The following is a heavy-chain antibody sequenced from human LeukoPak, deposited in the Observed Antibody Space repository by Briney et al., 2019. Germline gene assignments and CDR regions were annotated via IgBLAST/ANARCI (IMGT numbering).Heavy chain of an antibody. CDR2: IYPSGGSA. Sequence: ASVKVSFKASGYPVNSFYTHWVRQAPGQGLEWVGIIYPSGGSASLTQKFPGRVTMTRDTSTSTFYMELSSLRSEAAAVYFCARERPSSYYFDYWGQGTLVTVSS. J-gene: IGHJ4*02. CDR1: GYPVNSFY. CDR3: ARERPSSYYFDY. V-gene: IGHV1-46*02.